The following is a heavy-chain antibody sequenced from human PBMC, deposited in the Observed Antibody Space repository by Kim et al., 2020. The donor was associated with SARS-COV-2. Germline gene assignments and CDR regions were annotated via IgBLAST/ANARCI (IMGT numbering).Heavy chain of an antibody. D-gene: IGHD1-1*01. CDR1: GFTFSSYA. Sequence: GGSLRLSRAASGFTFSSYAMSWVRQAPGKGLEWVSAISGSGGSTYYADSVKGRFTISRDNSKNTLYLQMNSLRAEDTAVYYCAKGQAQKLRTTGGLFDYWGQGTLVTVSS. CDR3: AKGQAQKLRTTGGLFDY. J-gene: IGHJ4*02. V-gene: IGHV3-23*01. CDR2: ISGSGGST.